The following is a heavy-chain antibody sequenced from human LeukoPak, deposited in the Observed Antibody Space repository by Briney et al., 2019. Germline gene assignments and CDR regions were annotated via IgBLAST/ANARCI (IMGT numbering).Heavy chain of an antibody. CDR3: ARAYDTTGYYYIDY. CDR2: IRSKANSYAT. J-gene: IGHJ4*02. V-gene: IGHV3-73*01. CDR1: GFTFSDST. D-gene: IGHD3-22*01. Sequence: GGSLRLSCAASGFTFSDSTMHWVRQASGKGLEWVGRIRSKANSYATAYAASVKGRFTISRDDSKNTAYLQVNSLESEDTAVHSCARAYDTTGYYYIDYWGQGTLVTVSS.